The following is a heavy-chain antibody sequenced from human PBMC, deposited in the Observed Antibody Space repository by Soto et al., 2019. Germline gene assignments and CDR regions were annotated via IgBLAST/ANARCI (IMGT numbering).Heavy chain of an antibody. D-gene: IGHD3-3*01. CDR1: GFAFSNAG. CDR2: IKSKTDGGTT. CDR3: VGGLIFGVVYYYGMDV. V-gene: IGHV3-15*01. J-gene: IGHJ6*02. Sequence: PGGSLRLSCAASGFAFSNAGINWVRQAPGKGLEWVGRIKSKTDGGTTDYAAPVKGRFTISRDDSKNTLYLQMNSLKTEDTAVYYCVGGLIFGVVYYYGMDVWGQGTTVTVSS.